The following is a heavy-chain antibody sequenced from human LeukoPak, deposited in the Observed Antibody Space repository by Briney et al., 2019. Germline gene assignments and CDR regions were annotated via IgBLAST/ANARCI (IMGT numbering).Heavy chain of an antibody. J-gene: IGHJ4*02. CDR3: AKDTYYYGSGSPFDY. D-gene: IGHD3-10*01. CDR1: GFTFSSYE. CDR2: ISGSGGST. V-gene: IGHV3-23*01. Sequence: GGSLRLSCAASGFTFSSYEMNWVRQAPGKGLEWVSAISGSGGSTYYADSVKGRFTISRDNSKNTLYLQMNSLRAEDTAVYYCAKDTYYYGSGSPFDYWGQGTLVTVSS.